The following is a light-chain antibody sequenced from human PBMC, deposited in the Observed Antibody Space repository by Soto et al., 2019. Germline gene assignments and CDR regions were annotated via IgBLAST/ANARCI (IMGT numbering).Light chain of an antibody. CDR2: DAS. CDR3: QQYGSSPPSWT. J-gene: IGKJ1*01. V-gene: IGKV3-20*01. Sequence: ENVLTQSPGTLSLSPGERATLSCRASQSVSSSYLARYQQKPGQPPSLLIFDASNRATGIPDRFSGSGSGTDFTLTISSLEPEDFAVYYCQQYGSSPPSWTFGQGTKVEIK. CDR1: QSVSSSY.